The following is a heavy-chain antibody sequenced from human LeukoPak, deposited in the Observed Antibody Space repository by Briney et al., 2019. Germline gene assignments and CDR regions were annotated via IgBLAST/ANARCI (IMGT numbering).Heavy chain of an antibody. CDR2: INPSGGST. CDR1: GYTFTSYN. V-gene: IGHV1-46*01. CDR3: ARDYDVTGRGMGIFDI. J-gene: IGHJ3*02. Sequence: GASVKVSCKASGYTFTSYNMHWVRQAPGQGLEWMGIINPSGGSTIYAQRFLGRVTMTRDTSTSTVSMELSSLRSEDTAVYYCARDYDVTGRGMGIFDIWGQGTMVTVSS. D-gene: IGHD3-10*01.